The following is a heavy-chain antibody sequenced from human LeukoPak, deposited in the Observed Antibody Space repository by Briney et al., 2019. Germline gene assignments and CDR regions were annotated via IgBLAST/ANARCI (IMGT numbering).Heavy chain of an antibody. V-gene: IGHV4-39*07. J-gene: IGHJ4*02. CDR1: GGSISSSSYY. CDR3: ARDWMGWFGELKFDY. Sequence: SETLSLTCTVSGGSISSSSYYWGWIRQPPGKGLEWIGSIYYSGSTYYNPSLKSRVTISVDTSKNQFSLKLSSVTAADTAVYYCARDWMGWFGELKFDYWGQGTLVTVSS. CDR2: IYYSGST. D-gene: IGHD3-10*01.